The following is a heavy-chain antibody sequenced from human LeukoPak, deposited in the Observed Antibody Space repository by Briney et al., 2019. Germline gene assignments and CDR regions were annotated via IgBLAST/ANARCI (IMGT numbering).Heavy chain of an antibody. CDR3: ARHFFVWFRMKRFDP. CDR2: IVYSGST. CDR1: GGSISSSSYY. J-gene: IGHJ5*02. D-gene: IGHD3-9*01. Sequence: PSETLSLTCTVSGGSISSSSYYWGWIRQPLGKGLEWIGSIVYSGSTYYNPSLKSRVTISADTSENQFSLKLSSVTAADTAVYYCARHFFVWFRMKRFDPWGQGTLVTVSS. V-gene: IGHV4-39*01.